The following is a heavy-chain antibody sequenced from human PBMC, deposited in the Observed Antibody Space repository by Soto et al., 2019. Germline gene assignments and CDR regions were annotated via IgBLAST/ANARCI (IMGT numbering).Heavy chain of an antibody. Sequence: SETMSLTCTVSGGSISSYYWSWIRQPPGKGLEWIGYIYYSGSTNYNPSLKSRVTISVDTSKNQFSLKLSSVTAADTAVYYCARDSKAHFDIWGQGTMVTVSS. CDR2: IYYSGST. V-gene: IGHV4-59*01. J-gene: IGHJ3*02. CDR3: ARDSKAHFDI. CDR1: GGSISSYY.